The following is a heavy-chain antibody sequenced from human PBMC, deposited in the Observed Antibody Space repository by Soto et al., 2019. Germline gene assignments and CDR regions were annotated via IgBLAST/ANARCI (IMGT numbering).Heavy chain of an antibody. CDR2: IYPSVSS. CDR3: AREKVGTTFFDN. D-gene: IGHD2-21*02. Sequence: SETLSLTCSVSGFAISRGYYWSWVRQPPGKGLEWIGSIYPSVSSYHNPSLATRLGLSIDASKNQFTLNLTSVTAADTALYFCAREKVGTTFFDNWGPGIQVTVS. J-gene: IGHJ4*02. CDR1: GFAISRGYY. V-gene: IGHV4-38-2*02.